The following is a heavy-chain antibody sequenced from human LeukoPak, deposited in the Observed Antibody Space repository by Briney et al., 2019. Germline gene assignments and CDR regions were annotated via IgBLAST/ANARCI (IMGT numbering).Heavy chain of an antibody. V-gene: IGHV3-21*01. J-gene: IGHJ4*02. CDR1: GFTFSTSG. CDR2: ISGSSSYI. CDR3: ARSQGSFDY. Sequence: GGSLRLSCAASGFTFSTSGMHWVRQAPGKGLEWVSSISGSSSYIDYADSVRGRSTISRDNAKNSLYLQMNSLRAEDTAVYYCARSQGSFDYWGQGTLVTVSS. D-gene: IGHD2-15*01.